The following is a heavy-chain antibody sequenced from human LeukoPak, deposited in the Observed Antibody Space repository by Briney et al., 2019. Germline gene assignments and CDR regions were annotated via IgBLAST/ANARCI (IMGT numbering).Heavy chain of an antibody. CDR2: ISSSSSTI. CDR1: GFTFSSYS. CDR3: AKGLERESRLDS. J-gene: IGHJ4*02. Sequence: GSLRLSCAASGFTFSSYSMNWVRQAPGKGLEWVSYISSSSSTIYYADSVKGRFTISRDNSKNTLYLQMNSLRAEDTALYYCAKGLERESRLDSWGQGTLVTVSS. V-gene: IGHV3-48*01. D-gene: IGHD1-1*01.